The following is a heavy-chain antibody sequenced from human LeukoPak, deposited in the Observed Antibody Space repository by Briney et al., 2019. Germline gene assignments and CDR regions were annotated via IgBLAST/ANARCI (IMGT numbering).Heavy chain of an antibody. CDR1: GGSISSYY. V-gene: IGHV4-59*08. D-gene: IGHD4-17*01. CDR2: IYYSGST. J-gene: IGHJ5*02. CDR3: ARHRGSTVTTILPWFDP. Sequence: PSETLSLTCTVSGGSISSYYWSWIRQPPGKGLEWIGYIYYSGSTNYNPSLKSRVTISVDTSKNQFSLKLSSVTAADTAVYYCARHRGSTVTTILPWFDPWGQGTLVTVSS.